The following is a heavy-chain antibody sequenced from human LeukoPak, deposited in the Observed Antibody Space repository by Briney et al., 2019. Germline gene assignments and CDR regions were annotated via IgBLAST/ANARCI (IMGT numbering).Heavy chain of an antibody. CDR1: GFTVSSNY. V-gene: IGHV3-66*02. D-gene: IGHD2-2*01. J-gene: IGHJ3*02. CDR3: ARAGSTASDDDAFDI. Sequence: GGSLRLSCAASGFTVSSNYMSWVRQAPGKGLEWVSVIYSGGSTYYADSVKGRLTISRDNSKNTLYLQMNSLRAEDTAVYYCARAGSTASDDDAFDIWGQGTMVTVSS. CDR2: IYSGGST.